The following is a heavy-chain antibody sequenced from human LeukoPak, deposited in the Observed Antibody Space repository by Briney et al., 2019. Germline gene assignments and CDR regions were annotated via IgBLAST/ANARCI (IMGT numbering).Heavy chain of an antibody. Sequence: PSETLSLTCTVSGYSISSGYYWGWIRQPPGKGLEWIGSIYHSGGTYYNPSLKSRVTISVDTSKNQFSLKLSSVTAADTAVYYCARDYYYGSGSYSGYYFDYWGQGTLVTVSS. CDR1: GYSISSGYY. V-gene: IGHV4-38-2*02. CDR2: IYHSGGT. J-gene: IGHJ4*02. D-gene: IGHD3-10*01. CDR3: ARDYYYGSGSYSGYYFDY.